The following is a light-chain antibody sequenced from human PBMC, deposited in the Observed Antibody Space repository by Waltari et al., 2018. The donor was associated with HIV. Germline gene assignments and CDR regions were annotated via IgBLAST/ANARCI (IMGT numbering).Light chain of an antibody. CDR3: QSSYSNSHV. J-gene: IGLJ2*01. V-gene: IGLV6-57*03. CDR1: SGSIASDY. CDR2: DHN. Sequence: NFMLTQPHSVSESPGKTVTISCTRRSGSIASDYVQWYQQRPGSAPTAVIYDHNQRASGVPDRFSGSIDSSSNSASLTISGLRSEDEADYYCQSSYSNSHVFGGGTKLTVL.